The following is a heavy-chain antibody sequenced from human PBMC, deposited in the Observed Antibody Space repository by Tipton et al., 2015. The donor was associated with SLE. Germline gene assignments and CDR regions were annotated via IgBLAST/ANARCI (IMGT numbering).Heavy chain of an antibody. CDR3: ARDSTTSNVPGMDV. Sequence: TLSLTCAVYGGSFSGYYWGWIRQPPGKGLEWIGSIYYSGSTYYNPSLKSRVTISVDTSKNQFSLKLSSVTAADTAVYYCARDSTTSNVPGMDVWGQGTTVAVSS. D-gene: IGHD1-26*01. J-gene: IGHJ6*02. CDR2: IYYSGST. CDR1: GGSFSGYY. V-gene: IGHV4-34*01.